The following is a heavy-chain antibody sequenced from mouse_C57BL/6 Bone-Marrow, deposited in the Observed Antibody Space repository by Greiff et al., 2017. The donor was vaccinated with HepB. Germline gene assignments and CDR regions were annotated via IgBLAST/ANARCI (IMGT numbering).Heavy chain of an antibody. Sequence: VKLSCKASGYTFTSYWMHWVKQRPGQGLEWIGYINPSSGYTKYNQKFKDKATLTADKSSSTAYMQLSSLTYEDSAVYYCANLLLRFYWYFDVWGTGTTVTVSS. CDR2: INPSSGYT. V-gene: IGHV1-7*01. CDR3: ANLLLRFYWYFDV. J-gene: IGHJ1*03. D-gene: IGHD1-1*01. CDR1: GYTFTSYW.